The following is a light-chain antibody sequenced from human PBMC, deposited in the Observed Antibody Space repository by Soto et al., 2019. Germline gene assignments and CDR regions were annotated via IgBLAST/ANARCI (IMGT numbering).Light chain of an antibody. CDR1: SSDVGGYNY. V-gene: IGLV2-14*01. CDR3: TSFTRSSTYV. Sequence: QSVLTQPASVSGSPGQSITISCTGTSSDVGGYNYVSWYQQHPDKAPKLMIYEVNNRPSGVSTRFSGSKSGNTASLTISGLQAEDEADYYCTSFTRSSTYVFGTGTKLTVL. CDR2: EVN. J-gene: IGLJ1*01.